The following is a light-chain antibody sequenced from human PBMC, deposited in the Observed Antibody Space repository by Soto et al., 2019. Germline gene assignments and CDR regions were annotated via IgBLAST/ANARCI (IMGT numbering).Light chain of an antibody. CDR3: ASHTTSNTRV. V-gene: IGLV2-14*03. CDR1: SSDVGAYDY. CDR2: EVS. J-gene: IGLJ1*01. Sequence: QSVLTQPVSVYGSPGQSIAISCTGTSSDVGAYDYVSWYQQHPDKAPKLIIYEVSHRPAGVSNRFSASKYVNTATLTISGLQTEDEADYYCASHTTSNTRVFGTGTKVTV.